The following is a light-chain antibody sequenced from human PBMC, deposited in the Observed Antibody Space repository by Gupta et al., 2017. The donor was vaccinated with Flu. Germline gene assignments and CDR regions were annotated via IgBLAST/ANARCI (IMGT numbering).Light chain of an antibody. Sequence: QSVLSQPPSASGTPGPRVTISCSGSSSNVGSNSVSWYQQFPGTAPKFLIDKNDQRPSGVPDRFSGSKSGTSASLAISGLQSEDEADDYCATWDDSLDGFYVFGTGTKVTVL. CDR2: KND. V-gene: IGLV1-44*01. CDR1: SSNVGSNS. CDR3: ATWDDSLDGFYV. J-gene: IGLJ1*01.